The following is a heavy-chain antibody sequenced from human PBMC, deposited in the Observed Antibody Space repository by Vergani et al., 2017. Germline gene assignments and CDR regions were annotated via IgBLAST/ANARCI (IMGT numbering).Heavy chain of an antibody. D-gene: IGHD3-22*01. Sequence: LQLQESGPGLMKPSETLSLTCSVSGNSISSGVYYWNWIRQHPGKGLEWIGYIYSTGSTHHNPSLRRRINMSVDTSKNQFSLKLNSVTAADTAMYYCARMGGYDEGDAFRIGYFDSWGPGILVTVSS. CDR2: IYSTGST. J-gene: IGHJ4*02. CDR1: GNSISSGVYY. V-gene: IGHV4-31*03. CDR3: ARMGGYDEGDAFRIGYFDS.